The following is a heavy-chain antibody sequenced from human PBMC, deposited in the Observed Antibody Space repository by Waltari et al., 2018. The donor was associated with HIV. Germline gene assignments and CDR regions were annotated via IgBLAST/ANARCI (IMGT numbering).Heavy chain of an antibody. CDR3: ARLPTVTSIDY. V-gene: IGHV5-51*01. Sequence: EVQLVQSGAEVKKPGESLKISCQGSGYSFTNYWLGWVRQMPGKGLEWMGISYPGDSDTRYSTSFQGQVTISADKSISTAYRQWSSLKASDTAMFYCARLPTVTSIDYWGQGTLVTVSS. J-gene: IGHJ4*02. CDR2: SYPGDSDT. D-gene: IGHD5-12*01. CDR1: GYSFTNYW.